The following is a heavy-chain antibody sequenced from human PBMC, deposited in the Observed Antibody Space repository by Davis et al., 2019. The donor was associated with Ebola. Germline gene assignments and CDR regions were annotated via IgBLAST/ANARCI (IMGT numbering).Heavy chain of an antibody. CDR3: ARDGVVFDYYYGMDV. CDR2: IYYSGST. D-gene: IGHD3-3*01. J-gene: IGHJ6*02. Sequence: MPSETLSLTCTVSGGSISSGGYYWSWIRQHPGKGLEWIGYIYYSGSTYYNPSLKSRVTISVDTSKNQFSLKLSSVTAADTAVYYCARDGVVFDYYYGMDVWGQGTTVTVSS. CDR1: GGSISSGGYY. V-gene: IGHV4-31*03.